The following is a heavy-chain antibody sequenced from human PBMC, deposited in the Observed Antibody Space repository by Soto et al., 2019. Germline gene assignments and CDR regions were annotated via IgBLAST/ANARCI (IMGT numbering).Heavy chain of an antibody. V-gene: IGHV3-33*01. CDR1: GFTFSSYV. Sequence: QVQLVESGGGVVQPGRSLRLSCAASGFTFSSYVMHWVRQAPGKGLEWVAVIWYDGSNKYYADSVKGRFTISRDNSKNTMDLQMNRLRAEDTAVYYCAREKYLLAEGLAPLYYFDYWGQGTLVTVSS. D-gene: IGHD3-3*01. J-gene: IGHJ4*02. CDR3: AREKYLLAEGLAPLYYFDY. CDR2: IWYDGSNK.